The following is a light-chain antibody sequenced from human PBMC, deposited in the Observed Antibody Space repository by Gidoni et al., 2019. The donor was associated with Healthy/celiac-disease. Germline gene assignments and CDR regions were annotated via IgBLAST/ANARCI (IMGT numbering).Light chain of an antibody. V-gene: IGKV3-15*01. J-gene: IGKJ1*01. CDR2: GAS. Sequence: EIVMTQSQATLSGSPVERATIACRASQSVSSNLAWYQQNPGQAPRLLIYGASTRATGIPARSSGSGSGTEFTLTISSLQSEDFAVYYCQHTWTFGQXTKVEIK. CDR1: QSVSSN. CDR3: QHTWT.